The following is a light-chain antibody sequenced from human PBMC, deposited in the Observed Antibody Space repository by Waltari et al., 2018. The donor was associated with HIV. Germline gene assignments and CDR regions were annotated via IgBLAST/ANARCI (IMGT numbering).Light chain of an antibody. CDR2: GNN. Sequence: QSVLAQPPSVSGTPGQRVTISCSGTTSNIGTNVVNWYQQVPGMAPKLLISGNNQRPSGVPDRFAGVKSGTSASLASNGRQSEDEADYYCAAWDDTPTGHVLFGGGTKVTVL. V-gene: IGLV1-44*01. CDR3: AAWDDTPTGHVL. CDR1: TSNIGTNV. J-gene: IGLJ3*02.